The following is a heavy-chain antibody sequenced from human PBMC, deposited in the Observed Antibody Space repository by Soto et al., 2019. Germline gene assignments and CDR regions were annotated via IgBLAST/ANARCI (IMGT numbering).Heavy chain of an antibody. D-gene: IGHD4-17*01. Sequence: SETLSLTCTVSGGSISRDDYYWSWVRQPPGRGLEWIGYISFTGNTYYNLSLQSRVAISLDTSKNQFSLKLISVTAADTAVYYCDSASTVTTAAMFDSWGQGALVTVSS. V-gene: IGHV4-30-4*08. CDR3: DSASTVTTAAMFDS. J-gene: IGHJ4*02. CDR1: GGSISRDDYY. CDR2: ISFTGNT.